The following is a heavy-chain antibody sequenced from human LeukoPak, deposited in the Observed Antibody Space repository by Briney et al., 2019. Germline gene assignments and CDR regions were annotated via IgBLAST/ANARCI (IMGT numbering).Heavy chain of an antibody. CDR1: GFTFSNYW. Sequence: PGEALRLSCVGSGFTFSNYWMSWVRQAPGKGLVWVSRVNNDGSDTWYADCVKGRFTVSRDNAKNTLYLQMNSLRAEDTAVYYCVRDRDGYNFWGQGTLVTVSS. J-gene: IGHJ4*02. CDR2: VNNDGSDT. V-gene: IGHV3-74*01. D-gene: IGHD5-24*01. CDR3: VRDRDGYNF.